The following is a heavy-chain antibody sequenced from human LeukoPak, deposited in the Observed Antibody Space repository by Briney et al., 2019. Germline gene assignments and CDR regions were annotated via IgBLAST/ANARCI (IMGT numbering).Heavy chain of an antibody. CDR3: ARGGGYSSGCHRD. D-gene: IGHD6-19*01. Sequence: PGGSLRLSCAASGLAFSSYSMNWVRQAPGRGLEGVSYISSSSSTIYYADSVKGRFTISRDNAKNSLYLQMNSLRAEDTAVYYCARGGGYSSGCHRDWGQGTLVTVSS. J-gene: IGHJ4*02. CDR2: ISSSSSTI. CDR1: GLAFSSYS. V-gene: IGHV3-48*04.